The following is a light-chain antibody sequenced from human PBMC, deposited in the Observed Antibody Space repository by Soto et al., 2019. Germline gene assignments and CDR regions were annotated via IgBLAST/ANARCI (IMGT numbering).Light chain of an antibody. CDR1: QSISSY. V-gene: IGKV1-39*01. Sequence: DIQMTQSPSSLSASVGDRVTITCRASQSISSYLNWYQQKPGKAPNLLIYAASSLQSGVPSSFSGSGSWTDFTFTISSLQPEDFATDYCQQRYSTPLTFGGGTKVEIK. J-gene: IGKJ4*01. CDR3: QQRYSTPLT. CDR2: AAS.